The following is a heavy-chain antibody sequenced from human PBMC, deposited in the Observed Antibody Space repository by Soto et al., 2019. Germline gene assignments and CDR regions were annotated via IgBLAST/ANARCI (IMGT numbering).Heavy chain of an antibody. CDR2: ISYDGSNK. V-gene: IGHV3-30*18. D-gene: IGHD3-3*01. CDR3: AKGLYDFWSDAY. Sequence: QVQLVESGGGVVQPGRSLRVSCAASGFTFSSYGMHWVRQAPGKGLEWVAVISYDGSNKYYADSVKGRFTISRDNSKNTLYLQMNSLRAEDTAVYYWAKGLYDFWSDAYWGQGTLVTVSS. J-gene: IGHJ4*02. CDR1: GFTFSSYG.